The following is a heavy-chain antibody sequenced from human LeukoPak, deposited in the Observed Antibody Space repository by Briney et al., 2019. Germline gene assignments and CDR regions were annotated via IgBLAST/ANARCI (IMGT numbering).Heavy chain of an antibody. CDR1: GCTVSCYA. D-gene: IGHD2-15*01. V-gene: IGHV1-69*06. Sequence: GSSVTVSCKASGCTVSCYAISWVRQAPGQGLEWMGGIIPIFGTANYAQKFQGRVTITADKSTSTAYMELSSLRSEDTAVYYCATGYCSGGGCPWPYWGQGTLVTVSS. CDR3: ATGYCSGGGCPWPY. J-gene: IGHJ4*02. CDR2: IIPIFGTA.